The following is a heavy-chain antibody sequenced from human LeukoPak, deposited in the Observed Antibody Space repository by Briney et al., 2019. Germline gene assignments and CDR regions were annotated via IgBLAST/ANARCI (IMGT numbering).Heavy chain of an antibody. Sequence: GGSLRLSCAASGFSFSSYAMSWVRQAPGKGLEWVSGLSVSGSSTYFADSVKGRFTISRDDSKNTLYLQMNSLGAEDTAVYYCAKVAPYGNYVFDRWGQGTLVTVSS. D-gene: IGHD3-10*02. CDR1: GFSFSSYA. J-gene: IGHJ4*02. CDR2: LSVSGSST. V-gene: IGHV3-23*01. CDR3: AKVAPYGNYVFDR.